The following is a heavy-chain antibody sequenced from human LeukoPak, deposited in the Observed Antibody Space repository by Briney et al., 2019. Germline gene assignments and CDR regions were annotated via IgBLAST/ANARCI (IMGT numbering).Heavy chain of an antibody. CDR3: ASLGYSYGNHHFDY. V-gene: IGHV3-66*01. CDR1: GFTVSNNY. Sequence: PRGSLRLSCAASGFTVSNNYMSWVRQAPGKGLEWVSVIYSGGSTYYADSVKGRFTISRDNSKNTLYLQMNSLRAEDTAVYYCASLGYSYGNHHFDYWGQGTLVTVSS. CDR2: IYSGGST. J-gene: IGHJ4*02. D-gene: IGHD5-18*01.